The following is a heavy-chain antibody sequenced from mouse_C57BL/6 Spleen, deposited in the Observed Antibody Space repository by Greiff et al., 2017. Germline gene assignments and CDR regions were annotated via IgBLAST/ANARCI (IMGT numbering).Heavy chain of an antibody. Sequence: VQLQQSGAELVRPGASVKLSCTASGFNIKDDYMHWVKQRPEQGLEWIGWIDPENGDTEYASKFQGKATIPADTSSNTAYLQLSSLTSEDTAVYYCTTGSNYVLFDYWGQGTTLTVSS. CDR3: TTGSNYVLFDY. CDR1: GFNIKDDY. V-gene: IGHV14-4*01. J-gene: IGHJ2*01. D-gene: IGHD2-5*01. CDR2: IDPENGDT.